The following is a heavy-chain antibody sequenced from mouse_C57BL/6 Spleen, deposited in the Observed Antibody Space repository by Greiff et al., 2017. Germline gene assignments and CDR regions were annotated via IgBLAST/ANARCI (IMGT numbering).Heavy chain of an antibody. CDR3: ARGYYGSSPFAY. V-gene: IGHV1-26*01. CDR2: INPNNGGT. CDR1: GYTFTDYY. J-gene: IGHJ3*01. Sequence: EVQLQQSGPELVKPGASVKISCKASGYTFTDYYMNWVKQSHGKSLEWIGDINPNNGGTSYNQKFKGKATLTVDKSSSTAYMELRSLTSEDSAVYDCARGYYGSSPFAYWGQGTLVTVSA. D-gene: IGHD1-1*01.